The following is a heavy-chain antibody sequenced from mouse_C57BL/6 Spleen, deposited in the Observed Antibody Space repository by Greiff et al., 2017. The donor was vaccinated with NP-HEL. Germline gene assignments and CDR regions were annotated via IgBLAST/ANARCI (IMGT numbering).Heavy chain of an antibody. J-gene: IGHJ1*03. CDR3: ARGAGTDWYFGV. D-gene: IGHD4-1*01. V-gene: IGHV1-69*01. CDR2: IDPSDSYT. Sequence: QVQLQQPGAELVMPGASVKLSCKASGYTFTSYWMHWVKQRPGQGLEWIGEIDPSDSYTNYNQKFKGKSTLTVDKSSSTAYMQLSSLTSVDSAVYYCARGAGTDWYFGVWGTGTTVTVSS. CDR1: GYTFTSYW.